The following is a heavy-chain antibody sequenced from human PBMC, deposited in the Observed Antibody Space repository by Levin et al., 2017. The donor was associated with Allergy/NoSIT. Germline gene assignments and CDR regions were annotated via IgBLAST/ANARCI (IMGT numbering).Heavy chain of an antibody. CDR1: GILFSSYD. J-gene: IGHJ6*02. D-gene: IGHD3-22*01. V-gene: IGHV3-21*01. CDR2: ISSGGNYI. Sequence: ETLSLTCAASGILFSSYDMNWVRQAPGKGLEWVSSISSGGNYIYYADSVKGRFTISRDNAKNSLFLQMNSLRAEDTAVYYCASWAMYHYDRSAFDYFYYAMDVWGQGTTVTVSS. CDR3: ASWAMYHYDRSAFDYFYYAMDV.